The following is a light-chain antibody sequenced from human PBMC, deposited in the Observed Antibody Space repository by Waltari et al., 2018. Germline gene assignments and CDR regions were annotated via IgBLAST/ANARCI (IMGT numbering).Light chain of an antibody. Sequence: EIALTQSPGTLSLSPGERATLSCRANQSVGRSLAWYQQKPGQAPRLLIYDASTRATGIPDRFSGSGSGTDFSLSISRLAPDDLAVYYCQHYVRLPLTFGQGTKVEFK. CDR1: QSVGRS. CDR3: QHYVRLPLT. CDR2: DAS. V-gene: IGKV3-20*01. J-gene: IGKJ1*01.